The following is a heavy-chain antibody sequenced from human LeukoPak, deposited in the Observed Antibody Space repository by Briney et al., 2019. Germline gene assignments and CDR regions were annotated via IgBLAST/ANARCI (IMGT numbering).Heavy chain of an antibody. J-gene: IGHJ3*02. D-gene: IGHD2-2*01. CDR2: ISYDGSNK. CDR1: GFTFSSYA. V-gene: IGHV3-30*07. CDR3: AKDREGIVVADAFDI. Sequence: GGSLRLSCAASGFTFSSYAMHWVRQAPGKGLEWVAVISYDGSNKYYADSVKGRFTISRDNSKNTLYLQMNSLRAEDTAVYYCAKDREGIVVADAFDIWGQGTMVTVSS.